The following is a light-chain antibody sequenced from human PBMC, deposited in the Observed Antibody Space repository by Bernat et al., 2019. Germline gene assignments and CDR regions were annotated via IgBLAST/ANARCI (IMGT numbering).Light chain of an antibody. CDR3: CSFTTTTTWV. V-gene: IGLV2-18*02. Sequence: QSALTQPPSVSGSPGQSVTISCTGTSSDVGSYNRVSWYQQPPDTAPKLMIYEVNNRPSGVPDRFSGSKSGNTASLTISGLQAEDEADYYCCSFTTTTTWVFGGGTKLTVL. CDR1: SSDVGSYNR. CDR2: EVN. J-gene: IGLJ3*02.